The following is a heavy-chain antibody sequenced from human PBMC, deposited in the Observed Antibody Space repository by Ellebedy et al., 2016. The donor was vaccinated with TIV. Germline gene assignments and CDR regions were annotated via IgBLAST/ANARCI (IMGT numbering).Heavy chain of an antibody. CDR1: GFSFGSYR. CDR3: ARYSGADY. D-gene: IGHD1-26*01. Sequence: GESLKISCVASGFSFGSYRMTWVRQAPGKGLEWVATMEQDGSQTYYVDSVRGRFTISRDNAKNSLDLQMNSLRAEDTAVYYCARYSGADYWGQGTLVTVSS. CDR2: MEQDGSQT. J-gene: IGHJ4*02. V-gene: IGHV3-7*03.